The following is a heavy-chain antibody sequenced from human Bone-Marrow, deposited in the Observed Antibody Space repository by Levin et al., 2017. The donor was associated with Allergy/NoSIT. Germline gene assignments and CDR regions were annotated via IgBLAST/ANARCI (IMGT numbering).Heavy chain of an antibody. V-gene: IGHV3-9*01. CDR3: AKDIFGGGDYYGSGSYYFFGGGIDY. CDR2: ISWNSGSI. J-gene: IGHJ4*02. CDR1: GFTFDDYA. Sequence: GGSLRLSCAASGFTFDDYAMHWVRQAPGKGLEWVSGISWNSGSIGYADSVKGRFTISRDNAKNSLYLQMNSLRAEDTALYYCAKDIFGGGDYYGSGSYYFFGGGIDYWGQGTLVTVSS. D-gene: IGHD3-10*01.